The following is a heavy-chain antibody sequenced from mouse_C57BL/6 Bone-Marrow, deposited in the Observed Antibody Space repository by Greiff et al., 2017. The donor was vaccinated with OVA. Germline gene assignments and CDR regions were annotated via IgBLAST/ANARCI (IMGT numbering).Heavy chain of an antibody. V-gene: IGHV1-39*01. J-gene: IGHJ1*03. Sequence: VQLKESGPELVKPGTSVKISCKASGYSFTDYNMNWVKQSNGKSLEWIGVINPNYGTTSYNQKFKGKATLTVDQSSSTAYLQLNSLTSEDSAVYYCAFYYGSSYRYFDVWGTGTTVTVSS. D-gene: IGHD1-1*01. CDR2: INPNYGTT. CDR3: AFYYGSSYRYFDV. CDR1: GYSFTDYN.